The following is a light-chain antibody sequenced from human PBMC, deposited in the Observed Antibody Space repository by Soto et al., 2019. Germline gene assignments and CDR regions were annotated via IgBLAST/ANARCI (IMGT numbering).Light chain of an antibody. J-gene: IGKJ5*01. Sequence: IQLTQSPCTLSLSLGERATLSCRASQSVSSSYLAWYQQKPGQAPRLLIYGASSRATGIPGRFSGSGSGTDFTLTISRLEPEDFAVYYCQQHGSSPITFGQGTRLEIK. V-gene: IGKV3-20*01. CDR3: QQHGSSPIT. CDR1: QSVSSSY. CDR2: GAS.